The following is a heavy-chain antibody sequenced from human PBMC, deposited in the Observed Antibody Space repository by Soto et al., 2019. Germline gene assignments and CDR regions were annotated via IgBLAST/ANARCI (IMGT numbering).Heavy chain of an antibody. CDR3: ARDRDMITSPGINFQH. CDR1: GYTFTSNY. D-gene: IGHD3-16*01. CDR2: INPSGGST. V-gene: IGHV1-46*03. J-gene: IGHJ1*01. Sequence: ASVKVSCKASGYTFTSNYMHWVRQAPGQGLEWMGIINPSGGSTSYAQKFQGRVTMTRDTSTSTVYMELSSLRSEDTAVYYCARDRDMITSPGINFQHWGQGTLVTVSS.